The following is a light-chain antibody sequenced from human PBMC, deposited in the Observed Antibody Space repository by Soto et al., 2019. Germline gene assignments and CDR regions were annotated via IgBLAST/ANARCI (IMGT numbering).Light chain of an antibody. CDR2: DVS. V-gene: IGLV2-14*01. CDR1: SSDVGGYKY. Sequence: QSVLTRPASVSGSPGQSITISCTGTSSDVGGYKYVSWYQQHPGEAPKLMIYDVSNRPSGVSNRFSGSKSGNTASLTISGLQAEDEADYYCSSYTSSSTRVFGTGTQLTVL. J-gene: IGLJ1*01. CDR3: SSYTSSSTRV.